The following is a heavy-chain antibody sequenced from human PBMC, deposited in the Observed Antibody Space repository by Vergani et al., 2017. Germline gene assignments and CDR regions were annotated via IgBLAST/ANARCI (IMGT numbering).Heavy chain of an antibody. Sequence: QVQLVQSGAEVKKPGASVKVSCKASGYTFTSYGISWVRQAPGQGLEWMGGIIPIFGTANYAQKFQGRVTITADESTSTAYMELSGLRSEDTAVYYCAGAIRFLEWSDNWFDRWGQGSLVTVSS. CDR1: GYTFTSYG. J-gene: IGHJ5*02. V-gene: IGHV1-69*13. CDR3: AGAIRFLEWSDNWFDR. D-gene: IGHD3-3*01. CDR2: IIPIFGTA.